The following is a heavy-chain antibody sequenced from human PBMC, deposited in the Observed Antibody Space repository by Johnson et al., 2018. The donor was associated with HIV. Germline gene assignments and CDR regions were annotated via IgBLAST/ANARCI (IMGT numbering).Heavy chain of an antibody. CDR1: EFTFSSYA. Sequence: VLLLESGGALVQPGGSLRLSCAASEFTFSSYAMSWVRQAPGKGLEWVSAISGSGGYTYYADSVKGRFTISRDSSKNTLYLQMNSLRDEDTAVYYCARESTPWGADYVGYGFDIWGQGTMVTVSS. J-gene: IGHJ3*02. CDR2: ISGSGGYT. D-gene: IGHD4-17*01. CDR3: ARESTPWGADYVGYGFDI. V-gene: IGHV3-23*01.